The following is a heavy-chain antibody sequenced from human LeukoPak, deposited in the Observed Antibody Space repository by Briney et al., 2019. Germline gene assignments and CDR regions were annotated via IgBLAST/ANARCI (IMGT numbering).Heavy chain of an antibody. CDR2: INPSGGST. CDR1: GYTFTSYY. D-gene: IGHD7-27*01. CDR3: ATEGAWGSSFDY. J-gene: IGHJ4*02. V-gene: IGHV1-46*01. Sequence: GASVKVSCKASGYTFTSYYMHWVRQAPGQGLEWMGVINPSGGSTSYAQKFQGRVTMTRDTSTSTVYMELSSLRSEDTAVYYCATEGAWGSSFDYWGQGTLVTVSS.